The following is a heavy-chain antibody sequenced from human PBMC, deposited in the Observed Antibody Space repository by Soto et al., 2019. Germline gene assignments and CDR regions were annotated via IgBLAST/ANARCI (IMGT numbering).Heavy chain of an antibody. CDR1: GYTFTTYG. J-gene: IGHJ4*02. Sequence: QVQLVQSGAEVKPPGASVKVSCKASGYTFTTYGFNWVRQAPGQALEWMGWISAYSGNTKFAREFQGRLTLTTDTSTRTAYMELRSLRSDDTAVYYCETENPLWGPSAYFDYWGQGSQVTVSS. CDR3: ETENPLWGPSAYFDY. CDR2: ISAYSGNT. V-gene: IGHV1-18*01. D-gene: IGHD3-10*01.